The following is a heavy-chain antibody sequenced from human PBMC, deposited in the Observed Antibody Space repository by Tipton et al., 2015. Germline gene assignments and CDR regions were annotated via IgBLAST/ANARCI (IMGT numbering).Heavy chain of an antibody. Sequence: TLSLTCTVSGGSISSYYWSWIRQPPGKGLEWIGFIYYSGSTNYNPSLKSRITISVDKSKNQFSLKLTSVTAADTAVYYCARGYSNYWGYWGQGTLVTVYS. D-gene: IGHD4-11*01. CDR1: GGSISSYY. CDR3: ARGYSNYWGY. V-gene: IGHV4-59*12. J-gene: IGHJ4*02. CDR2: IYYSGST.